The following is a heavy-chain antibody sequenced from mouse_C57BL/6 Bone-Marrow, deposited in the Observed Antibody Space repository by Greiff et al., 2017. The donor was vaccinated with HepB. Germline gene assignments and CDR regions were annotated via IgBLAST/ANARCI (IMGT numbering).Heavy chain of an antibody. J-gene: IGHJ4*01. CDR2: FHPYNDDT. CDR3: ARGGDGYPYYYAMDY. Sequence: VKLQQSGAELVKPGDSVKMSCKASGYTFTTYPIEWMKQNHGKSLEWIGNFHPYNDDTKYTEKFKGKSTLTVEKSSSTVYLELSRLTSDDSAVYYCARGGDGYPYYYAMDYWGQGTSITVSS. D-gene: IGHD2-3*01. CDR1: GYTFTTYP. V-gene: IGHV1-47*01.